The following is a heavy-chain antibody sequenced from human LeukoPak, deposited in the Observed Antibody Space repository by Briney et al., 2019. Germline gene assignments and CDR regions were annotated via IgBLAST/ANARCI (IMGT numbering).Heavy chain of an antibody. CDR2: INPNSGGT. CDR3: ARARRYSNYYFDY. J-gene: IGHJ4*02. V-gene: IGHV1-2*02. D-gene: IGHD4-11*01. CDR1: GYTFTGFY. Sequence: ASVMVSCKASGYTFTGFYMHRVRQAPGQGLEWMGWINPNSGGTNYAQKFQGRVTMTRDTSISTAYMELSRLRSDDTAVYYCARARRYSNYYFDYWGQGTLVSVSS.